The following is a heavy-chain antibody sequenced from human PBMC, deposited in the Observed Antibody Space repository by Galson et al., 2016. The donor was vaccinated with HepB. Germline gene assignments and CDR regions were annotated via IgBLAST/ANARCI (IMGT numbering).Heavy chain of an antibody. CDR3: AKERLAISAIGYFDY. CDR1: GFTFSDYA. D-gene: IGHD3-3*01. Sequence: RLSCAASGFTFSDYAMSWVCQAPGKGLEWVSDISGGGTNTNYADSVKGRFTVSRDNSKNMLYMEMNSLRAEDTAIYYCAKERLAISAIGYFDYWGQGTLVAVSS. J-gene: IGHJ4*02. CDR2: ISGGGTNT. V-gene: IGHV3-23*01.